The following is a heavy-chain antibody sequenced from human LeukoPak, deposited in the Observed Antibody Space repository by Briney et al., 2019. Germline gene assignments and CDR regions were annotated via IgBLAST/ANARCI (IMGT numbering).Heavy chain of an antibody. CDR3: ATLRAAAGTSWFDP. J-gene: IGHJ5*02. Sequence: KPSETLSLTCAVYGGSFSGYYWSWIRQPPGKGLKWIGEINHSGSTNYNPSLKSRVTISVDTSKNQFSLKLNSVTAADTAVYYCATLRAAAGTSWFDPWGPGPLVTVSS. D-gene: IGHD6-13*01. V-gene: IGHV4-34*01. CDR2: INHSGST. CDR1: GGSFSGYY.